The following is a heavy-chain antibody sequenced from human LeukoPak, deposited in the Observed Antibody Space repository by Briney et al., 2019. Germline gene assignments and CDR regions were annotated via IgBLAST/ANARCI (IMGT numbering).Heavy chain of an antibody. J-gene: IGHJ6*02. D-gene: IGHD3-3*01. V-gene: IGHV4-59*12. CDR1: GGSISGYY. Sequence: SETLSLTCTVSGGSISGYYWSWIRQPPGKGLEWIGYIYYDGSTNYNPSLKSRVTISVDTSKNQFSLKLSSVTAADTAVYYCARKSGYYTNHYYYYYGMDVWGQGTTVTVSS. CDR2: IYYDGST. CDR3: ARKSGYYTNHYYYYYGMDV.